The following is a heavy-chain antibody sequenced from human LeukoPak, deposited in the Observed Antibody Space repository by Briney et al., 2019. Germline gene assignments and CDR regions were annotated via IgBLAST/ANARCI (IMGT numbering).Heavy chain of an antibody. V-gene: IGHV3-48*03. CDR3: AELGITMIGGV. CDR1: GFTFSSYK. Sequence: GGSLRLSCAASGFTFSSYKMDWVRQAPGKGLEWVSYISSSGSTIYYADSVKGRFTISRDNAKNSLYLQMNSLRAEDTAVYYCAELGITMIGGVWGKGTTVTISS. CDR2: ISSSGSTI. D-gene: IGHD3-10*02. J-gene: IGHJ6*04.